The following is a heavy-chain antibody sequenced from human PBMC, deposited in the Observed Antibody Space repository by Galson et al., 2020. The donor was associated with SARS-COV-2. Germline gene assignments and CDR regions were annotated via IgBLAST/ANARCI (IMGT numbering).Heavy chain of an antibody. CDR2: IWYDGSNK. Sequence: GESLKISCAASGFTFSSYGMHWVRQAPGKGLEWVAVIWYDGSNKYYGDSVKGRFTISRDSSKNMVYLQMNNLKVDDTAVYYCARDGQLSSGWAFDYWGQGTLVTVSS. CDR1: GFTFSSYG. V-gene: IGHV3-33*01. J-gene: IGHJ4*02. CDR3: ARDGQLSSGWAFDY. D-gene: IGHD6-19*01.